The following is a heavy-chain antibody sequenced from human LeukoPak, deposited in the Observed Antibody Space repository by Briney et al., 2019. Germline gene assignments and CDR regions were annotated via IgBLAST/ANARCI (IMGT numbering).Heavy chain of an antibody. CDR1: GVSISTYY. CDR3: ARHYDSRSQGAFDI. CDR2: IYYSGST. Sequence: SETLSLTCTVSGVSISTYYWSWIRQPPGKGLEWIGHIYYSGSTIYNPFLKSRVTISVDTSKNQFSLKLSSVTAADTAVYYCARHYDSRSQGAFDIWGQGTMVTVSS. D-gene: IGHD3-22*01. J-gene: IGHJ3*02. V-gene: IGHV4-59*01.